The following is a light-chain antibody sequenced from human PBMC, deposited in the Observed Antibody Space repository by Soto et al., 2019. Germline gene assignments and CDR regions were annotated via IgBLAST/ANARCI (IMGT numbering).Light chain of an antibody. Sequence: EIVLTQSPGTLSLSPGEGATLSCRASQTISNTYLAWYQQKPGQAPRLLIYGASSRATGIPDRFSGSGSGTDCTLTISGLEPEDFAVYYCQSYGRTVFTFGPGTKVHIK. CDR3: QSYGRTVFT. CDR1: QTISNTY. J-gene: IGKJ3*01. V-gene: IGKV3-20*01. CDR2: GAS.